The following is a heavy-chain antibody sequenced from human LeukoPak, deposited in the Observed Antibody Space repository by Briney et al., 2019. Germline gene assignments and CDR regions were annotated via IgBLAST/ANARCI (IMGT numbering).Heavy chain of an antibody. CDR1: GGTFSSYA. V-gene: IGHV1-69*13. CDR3: ARAPEGGIYGSGVCEV. Sequence: GASVKVSCKASGGTFSSYAINWVRQAPGQRLQWMGGIIPMAGTPNYAQKFQGRVTITADESTRTAYMELSRLRSEDTAVYYCARAPEGGIYGSGVCEVWGQGTVVTVSS. D-gene: IGHD3-10*01. J-gene: IGHJ3*01. CDR2: IIPMAGTP.